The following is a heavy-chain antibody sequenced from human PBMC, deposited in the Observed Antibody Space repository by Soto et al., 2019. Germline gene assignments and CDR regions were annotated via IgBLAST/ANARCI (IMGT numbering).Heavy chain of an antibody. Sequence: SETLSLTCTVSGYSISSGYYWGWIRQPPGKGLEWIGSIYHSGGTYYNPSLKSRVTISVDTSKNLFSLKLSSVTAADTAVYYCARPHSSSWYYFDYWGQGTLVTVSS. CDR1: GYSISSGYY. CDR2: IYHSGGT. J-gene: IGHJ4*02. V-gene: IGHV4-38-2*02. CDR3: ARPHSSSWYYFDY. D-gene: IGHD6-13*01.